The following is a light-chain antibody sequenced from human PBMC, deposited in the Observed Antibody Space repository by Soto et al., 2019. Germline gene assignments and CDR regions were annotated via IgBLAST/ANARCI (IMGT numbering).Light chain of an antibody. CDR1: SSDVGGYNY. J-gene: IGLJ3*02. CDR3: SSYTSSSTWV. Sequence: QSALTQPASVSGSPGQSITISFTGTSSDVGGYNYVSWYQQHPGKAPKLMIYEVSTRPSGVSNRFSGSKSGNTASLTISGLQAEDEADYYCSSYTSSSTWVLGGGTKLTVL. CDR2: EVS. V-gene: IGLV2-14*01.